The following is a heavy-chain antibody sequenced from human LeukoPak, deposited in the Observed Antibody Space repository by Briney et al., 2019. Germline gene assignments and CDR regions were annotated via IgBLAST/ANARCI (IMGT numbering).Heavy chain of an antibody. CDR1: GFTFSAFN. J-gene: IGHJ4*02. D-gene: IGHD3-22*01. CDR3: AKYLSGSFDY. CDR2: ISRDGRNK. V-gene: IGHV3-30*18. Sequence: GGSLRLSCAAAGFTFSAFNIHWVRQAPGKGLGWVAVISRDGRNKYFADSVKGRFTISRDNSKNTLYLQMNSLRAEDTAVYYCAKYLSGSFDYWGQGTLVTVSS.